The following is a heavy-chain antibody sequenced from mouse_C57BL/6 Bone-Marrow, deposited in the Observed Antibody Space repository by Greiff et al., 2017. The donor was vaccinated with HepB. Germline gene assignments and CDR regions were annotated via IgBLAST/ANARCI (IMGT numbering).Heavy chain of an antibody. CDR2: IYPRSGNT. Sequence: QVQLKQSGAELARPGASVKLSCKASGYTFTSYGISWVKQRTGQGLEWIGEIYPRSGNTYYNEKFKGKATLTADKSSSTAYMELRSLTSEDSAVYFFARDQVYLSYFDYGGQGPTLTVSS. V-gene: IGHV1-81*01. D-gene: IGHD5-5*01. J-gene: IGHJ2*01. CDR1: GYTFTSYG. CDR3: ARDQVYLSYFDY.